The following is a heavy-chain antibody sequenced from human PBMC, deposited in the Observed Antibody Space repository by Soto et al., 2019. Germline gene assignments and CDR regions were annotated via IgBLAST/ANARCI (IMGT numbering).Heavy chain of an antibody. CDR1: GFTFSSRG. V-gene: IGHV3-30*18. CDR2: ISRDGNSK. D-gene: IGHD1-1*01. Sequence: QVQLVESGGGVIQPGKSLRLACAASGFTFSSRGRHWVRQAPGKGREWEAIISRDGNSKFYGGSVKGRSTISRDNSKDTPYLEMNNLLFEDTAVYYCVKEDDNYFFDYWGPGTLVTVSS. J-gene: IGHJ4*02. CDR3: VKEDDNYFFDY.